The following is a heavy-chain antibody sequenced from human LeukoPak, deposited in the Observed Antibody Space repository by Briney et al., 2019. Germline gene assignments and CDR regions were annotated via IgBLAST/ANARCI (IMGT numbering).Heavy chain of an antibody. D-gene: IGHD1-26*01. Sequence: GGSPRLSCAPPGFTLRPAWMTWVPQAPGKGLEWLGNINQGGSVTNYVDSVKGRFSITRDNAKNTMYLQMSSLRVEDTAVYYCARDHHSGALDYWGQGTLVTVSS. CDR2: INQGGSVT. CDR3: ARDHHSGALDY. V-gene: IGHV3-7*01. CDR1: GFTLRPAW. J-gene: IGHJ4*02.